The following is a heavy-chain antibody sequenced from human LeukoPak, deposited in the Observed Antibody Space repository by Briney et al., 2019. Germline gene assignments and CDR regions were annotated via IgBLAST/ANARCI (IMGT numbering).Heavy chain of an antibody. V-gene: IGHV3-48*02. Sequence: PGGPLRLSCAASGFTFRAYSMNCVRQPPGKGPEWVSHFSSSSSTIYYASSGKGRYTISRDNGKNSLYLQMNSLRDEDTAVYYCERGDGWFGELLNCDNWGQGTLVTVSS. D-gene: IGHD3-10*01. CDR2: FSSSSSTI. CDR3: ERGDGWFGELLNCDN. CDR1: GFTFRAYS. J-gene: IGHJ4*02.